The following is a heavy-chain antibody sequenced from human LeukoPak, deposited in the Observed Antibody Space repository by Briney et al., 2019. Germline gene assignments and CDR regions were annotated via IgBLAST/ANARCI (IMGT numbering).Heavy chain of an antibody. D-gene: IGHD6-6*01. V-gene: IGHV1-46*01. Sequence: RASVKVSCKASGYTFTSYYIHWVRQAPGQGLEWMGIINPSGGSTIYAQKFQGRVTMTRDMSTSTVYMELSSLRSEDTAVCHCVRDGSSSGWFDPWGQGTLVTVSS. CDR1: GYTFTSYY. CDR3: VRDGSSSGWFDP. J-gene: IGHJ5*02. CDR2: INPSGGST.